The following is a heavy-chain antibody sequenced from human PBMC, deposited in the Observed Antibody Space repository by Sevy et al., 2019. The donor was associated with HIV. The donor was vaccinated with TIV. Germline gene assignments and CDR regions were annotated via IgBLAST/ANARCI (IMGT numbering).Heavy chain of an antibody. CDR1: GFTFSSYG. CDR3: AKDSRLVYCSGGSCYSLYYYYYGMDV. CDR2: ISYDGSNK. D-gene: IGHD2-15*01. Sequence: GGSLRLSCAASGFTFSSYGMHWVRQAPGKGLEWVAVISYDGSNKYYADSVKGRFTISRDNSKNTLYLQMNSLRAEDTAVYYCAKDSRLVYCSGGSCYSLYYYYYGMDVWGQWTTVTVSS. J-gene: IGHJ6*02. V-gene: IGHV3-30*18.